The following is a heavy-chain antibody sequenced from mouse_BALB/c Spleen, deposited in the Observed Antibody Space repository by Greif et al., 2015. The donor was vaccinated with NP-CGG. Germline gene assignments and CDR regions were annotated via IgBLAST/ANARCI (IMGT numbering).Heavy chain of an antibody. CDR3: ARHRYGSSYDMDY. CDR2: ISNGGGST. Sequence: EVKLMESGGGLVQPGGSLKLSCAASGFTFSSYTMSWVRQTPEKRLEWVAYISNGGGSTYYPDTVKGRFTISRDNAENTLYLQMSSLKSEDTAMYYCARHRYGSSYDMDYWGQGTSVTVSS. V-gene: IGHV5-12-2*01. CDR1: GFTFSSYT. D-gene: IGHD1-1*01. J-gene: IGHJ4*01.